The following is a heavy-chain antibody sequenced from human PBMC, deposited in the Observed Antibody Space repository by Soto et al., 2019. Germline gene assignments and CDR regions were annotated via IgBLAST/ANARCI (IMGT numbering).Heavy chain of an antibody. D-gene: IGHD3-3*01. CDR1: GGTFSSYA. J-gene: IGHJ6*02. Sequence: ASVKVSGKASGGTFSSYAISWVRQAPGQGLEWMGGIIPIFGTANYAQKFQGRVTITADESTSTAYMELSSLRSEDTAVYYCAREALRFLEWPTAYYYYGMDVWGQGTTVTVSS. CDR2: IIPIFGTA. V-gene: IGHV1-69*13. CDR3: AREALRFLEWPTAYYYYGMDV.